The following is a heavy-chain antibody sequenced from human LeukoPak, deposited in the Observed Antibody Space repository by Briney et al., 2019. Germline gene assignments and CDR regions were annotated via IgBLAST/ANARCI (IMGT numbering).Heavy chain of an antibody. J-gene: IGHJ6*02. CDR2: ISSSSSTI. V-gene: IGHV3-48*04. D-gene: IGHD3-16*01. Sequence: GGSLRLSCAASGFILSSYSMNWVRQAPGKGLEWISYISSSSSTIYYADSVKGRFTISRDNAKNSLYLQMSNLRAEDTAVYFCARGGGLDVWGQGATVTVSS. CDR3: ARGGGLDV. CDR1: GFILSSYS.